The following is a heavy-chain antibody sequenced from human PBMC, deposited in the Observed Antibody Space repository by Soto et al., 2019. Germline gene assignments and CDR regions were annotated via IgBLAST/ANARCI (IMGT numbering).Heavy chain of an antibody. CDR1: GDTFSTHT. V-gene: IGHV1-69*08. CDR2: IIPLLGLT. Sequence: QVQLLQSGAEMKKPGSSVTVSCHASGDTFSTHTITWVRQAPGQGLEWVGRIIPLLGLTDYAQKFLGRVTIRADKATSTAYFVLSRLTSKDTALYYCARDQHFSVSTCFGYPDVWCTGTAVTVSS. D-gene: IGHD3-3*02. CDR3: ARDQHFSVSTCFGYPDV. J-gene: IGHJ6*03.